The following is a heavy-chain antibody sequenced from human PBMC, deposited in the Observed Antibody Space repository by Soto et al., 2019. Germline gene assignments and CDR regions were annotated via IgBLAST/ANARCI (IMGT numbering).Heavy chain of an antibody. CDR3: ASPPSSNRYYYGMDV. D-gene: IGHD4-4*01. Sequence: QVQLVQSGAEVKKPGSSVKVSCKASGGTFSSYAISWVRQAPGQGLEWMGGIIPIFGTANYAQKFQGRVTITADESTSTDYMELSGLRSEDTAVYYCASPPSSNRYYYGMDVWGQGTTVTVSS. CDR1: GGTFSSYA. J-gene: IGHJ6*02. CDR2: IIPIFGTA. V-gene: IGHV1-69*12.